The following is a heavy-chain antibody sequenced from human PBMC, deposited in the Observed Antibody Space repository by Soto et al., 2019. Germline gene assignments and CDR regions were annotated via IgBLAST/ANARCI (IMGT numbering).Heavy chain of an antibody. CDR2: IWYDGSNK. Sequence: PGGALRLSCAASGFTFSSYGMHWVRQAPGKGLEWVAVIWYDGSNKYYADSVKGRFTISRDNSKNTLYLQMNSLRAEDTAVYYLAREIITMVRGVIITGGDYYYYGMDVWGQGTTVTVSS. D-gene: IGHD3-10*01. V-gene: IGHV3-33*01. J-gene: IGHJ6*02. CDR1: GFTFSSYG. CDR3: AREIITMVRGVIITGGDYYYYGMDV.